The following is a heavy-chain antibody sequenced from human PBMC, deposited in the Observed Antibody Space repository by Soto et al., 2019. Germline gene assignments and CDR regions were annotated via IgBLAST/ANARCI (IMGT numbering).Heavy chain of an antibody. J-gene: IGHJ4*02. V-gene: IGHV4-4*02. CDR1: GGSISSNNW. D-gene: IGHD2-8*02. CDR3: ARGWDYLAGGGDPYDYDY. Sequence: QMQLKQSGPGLVKPSGTLSLTCAVSGGSISSNNWWTWVRQPPGKGLEWIGEIYHSGSTNYNPSRKSRVTISAEKSMNQFALNLTSVTAADTAVSSCARGWDYLAGGGDPYDYDYWGRGTLVTVSS. CDR2: IYHSGST.